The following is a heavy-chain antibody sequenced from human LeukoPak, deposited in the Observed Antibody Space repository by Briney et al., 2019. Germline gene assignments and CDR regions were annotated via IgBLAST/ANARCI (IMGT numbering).Heavy chain of an antibody. V-gene: IGHV3-7*03. J-gene: IGHJ6*02. CDR2: IDQDGGGK. D-gene: IGHD3-10*01. Sequence: GGSLRLSCAASGFTFSDYWMNWVRQATGKGLEWVANIDQDGGGKYYLDSVKGRFTISRDNSKNTLYLQMNSLRAEDTAVYYCAKPDGSGSYSRYYYYGMDVWGQGTTVTVSS. CDR1: GFTFSDYW. CDR3: AKPDGSGSYSRYYYYGMDV.